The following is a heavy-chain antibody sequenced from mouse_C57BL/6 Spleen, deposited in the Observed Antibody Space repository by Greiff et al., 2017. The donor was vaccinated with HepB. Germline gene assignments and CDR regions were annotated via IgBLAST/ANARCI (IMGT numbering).Heavy chain of an antibody. CDR2: IYPGDGDT. CDR1: GYAFSSSW. V-gene: IGHV1-82*01. CDR3: ASIYYDPTNYFDY. Sequence: QVQLKQSGPELVKPGASVKISCKASGYAFSSSWMNWVKQRPGKGLEWIGRIYPGDGDTNYNGKFKGKATLTADKSSSTAYMQLSSLTSEDSAVYFCASIYYDPTNYFDYWGQGTTLTVSS. J-gene: IGHJ2*01. D-gene: IGHD2-4*01.